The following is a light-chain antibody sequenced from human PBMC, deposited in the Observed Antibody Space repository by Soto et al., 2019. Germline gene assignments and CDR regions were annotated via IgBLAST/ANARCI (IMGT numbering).Light chain of an antibody. J-gene: IGKJ5*01. Sequence: ILLTQSPSSLSASVGDRVTITCRASQGIDTSLAWYQQKPGKAPKLLIYAASTLQSGVPSRFSGSGSGTDFTLTISCLQSEDFATYYCQQYYSYPITFGQGTRLEIK. CDR1: QGIDTS. CDR2: AAS. CDR3: QQYYSYPIT. V-gene: IGKV1-9*01.